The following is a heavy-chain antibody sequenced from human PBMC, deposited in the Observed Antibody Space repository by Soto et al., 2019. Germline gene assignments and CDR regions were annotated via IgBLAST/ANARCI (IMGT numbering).Heavy chain of an antibody. D-gene: IGHD2-15*01. CDR2: ISYDGSNK. J-gene: IGHJ4*02. Sequence: QVQLVESGGGVVEPVRSLRLSCAASGFIFSSYAMHWVRQAPGKGLEWVAVISYDGSNKYYADSVKGRFTISRDNSKNTLYLQMNSLRAEDTAVYYCASCGVVVNPDDDYWGQGTLVTVSS. CDR1: GFIFSSYA. V-gene: IGHV3-30-3*01. CDR3: ASCGVVVNPDDDY.